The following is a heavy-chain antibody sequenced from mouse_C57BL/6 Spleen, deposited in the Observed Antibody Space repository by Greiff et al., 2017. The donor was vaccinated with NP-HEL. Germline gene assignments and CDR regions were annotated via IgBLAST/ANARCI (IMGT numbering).Heavy chain of an antibody. CDR2: ISYDGST. D-gene: IGHD1-1*01. CDR1: GYSFTSGSY. J-gene: IGHJ1*03. Sequence: EVKLVESGPGLVKPSQSLSLTCSVTGYSFTSGSYWNWIRQFPGNKLEWMGYISYDGSTNYNPSLKNRISITPDTSKNQSFLKLKSLTTEDTATYYCDITTGVYGYFDVWGTGTTVTVSS. V-gene: IGHV3-6*01. CDR3: DITTGVYGYFDV.